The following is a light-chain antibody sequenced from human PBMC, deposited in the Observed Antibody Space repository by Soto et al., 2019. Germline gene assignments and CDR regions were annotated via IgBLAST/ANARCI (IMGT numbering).Light chain of an antibody. CDR1: SSDIGSPNL. CDR2: EGS. CDR3: SAYAASSILYV. J-gene: IGLJ1*01. V-gene: IGLV2-23*01. Sequence: QSVLTQPASVSGTTGQSISISCTGTSSDIGSPNLVSWYQQQPGKAPKLMIYEGSRRPSGVSNRFSGSKSGITASLTISGLQAEDDADYYCSAYAASSILYVFGTGTKVTVL.